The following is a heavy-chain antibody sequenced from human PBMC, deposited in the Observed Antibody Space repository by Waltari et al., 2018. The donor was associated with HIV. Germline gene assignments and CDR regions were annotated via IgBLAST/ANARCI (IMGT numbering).Heavy chain of an antibody. V-gene: IGHV3-21*01. J-gene: IGHJ4*02. CDR2: ISSTSSFI. CDR1: GFTFNTFS. Sequence: EVQLVESGGGLVKPGGSLRLSRVASGFTFNTFSMKWVRQAPGKGLEWVSSISSTSSFIYYADSLKGRFTVSRDNAKNSLYLQINNLRADDTAVYYCASEDFWGGPHQWGQGTLVTVSS. CDR3: ASEDFWGGPHQ. D-gene: IGHD3-3*01.